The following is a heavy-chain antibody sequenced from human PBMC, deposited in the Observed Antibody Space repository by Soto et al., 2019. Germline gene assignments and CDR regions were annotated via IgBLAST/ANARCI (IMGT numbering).Heavy chain of an antibody. CDR2: IIPIFGTA. CDR1: GGTFSSYA. Sequence: SVKVSCKASGGTFSSYAISWVRQAPGQGLEWMGGIIPIFGTANYAQKFQGRVTITADESTSTAYMELSSLSSEDTAVYYCAREPKYCSSTSCRKKNYYYYGMDVWGQGTTVTVSS. D-gene: IGHD2-2*01. V-gene: IGHV1-69*13. J-gene: IGHJ6*02. CDR3: AREPKYCSSTSCRKKNYYYYGMDV.